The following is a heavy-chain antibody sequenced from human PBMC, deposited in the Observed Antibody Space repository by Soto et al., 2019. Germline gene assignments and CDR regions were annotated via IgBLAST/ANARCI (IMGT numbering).Heavy chain of an antibody. CDR2: IIPIFGTA. J-gene: IGHJ6*02. Sequence: ASVKVSCKASGGTFSSYAISWVRQAPGQGLEWMGGIIPIFGTANYAQKFQGRVTITADESTSTAYMELSSLRSEDTAVYYCARTMVYAIKAYYYYGMDVWGQGTTVTVSS. CDR3: ARTMVYAIKAYYYYGMDV. V-gene: IGHV1-69*13. D-gene: IGHD2-8*01. CDR1: GGTFSSYA.